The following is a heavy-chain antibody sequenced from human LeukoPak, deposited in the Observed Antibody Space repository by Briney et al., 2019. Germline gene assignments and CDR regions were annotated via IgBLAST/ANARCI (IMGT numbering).Heavy chain of an antibody. CDR3: ARGTAGYSSGWYSRKPLDY. Sequence: ASVKVSCKASGYTFTNYGISWVRQAPGQGLEWMGWITTYNGNTNYAQRLQGRVTMTTDTSTSTAYMELRSLTSDDTAVYYCARGTAGYSSGWYSRKPLDYWGQGTLVTVSS. CDR1: GYTFTNYG. J-gene: IGHJ4*02. D-gene: IGHD6-19*01. CDR2: ITTYNGNT. V-gene: IGHV1-18*01.